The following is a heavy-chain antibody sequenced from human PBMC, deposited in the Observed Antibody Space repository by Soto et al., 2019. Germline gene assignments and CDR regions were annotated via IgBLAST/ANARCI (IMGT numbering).Heavy chain of an antibody. CDR1: GFTFDDYA. J-gene: IGHJ4*02. CDR3: AKLPAGGDFDY. D-gene: IGHD3-16*01. V-gene: IGHV3-9*01. Sequence: GGSLRLSCAASGFTFDDYAMHWVRQAPGKGLEWVSGISWNSGSIGYADSVKGRFTISRDNAKNSLYLQMNSLRAEDTALYYCAKLPAGGDFDYWGQGTLVTVSS. CDR2: ISWNSGSI.